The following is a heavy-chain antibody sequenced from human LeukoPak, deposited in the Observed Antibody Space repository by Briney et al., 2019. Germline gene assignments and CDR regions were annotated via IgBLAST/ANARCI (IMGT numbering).Heavy chain of an antibody. Sequence: GRSLRLSCAASGFTFSSYAMHWVRQAPGKGLEWVAVISYDGSNKYYADSVKGRFTISRDNSKNTLYLQMNSLRAEDTAVYYCARDYDFWSGYYTPDYWGQGTPVTVSS. J-gene: IGHJ4*02. CDR3: ARDYDFWSGYYTPDY. CDR2: ISYDGSNK. CDR1: GFTFSSYA. D-gene: IGHD3-3*01. V-gene: IGHV3-30-3*01.